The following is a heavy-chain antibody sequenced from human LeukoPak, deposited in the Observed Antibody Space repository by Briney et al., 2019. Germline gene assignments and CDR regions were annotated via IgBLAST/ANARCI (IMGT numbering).Heavy chain of an antibody. J-gene: IGHJ4*02. V-gene: IGHV4-39*01. CDR1: GASISSSSYY. CDR3: ARPYSSGWYPFDY. CDR2: IYYSGST. D-gene: IGHD6-19*01. Sequence: SETLSLTCTVSGASISSSSYYWGWIRQPPGKGLGWIGSIYYSGSTYYNPSLKSRVTISVDTSKNQFSLKLSSVTAADTAVYYCARPYSSGWYPFDYWGQGTLVTVSS.